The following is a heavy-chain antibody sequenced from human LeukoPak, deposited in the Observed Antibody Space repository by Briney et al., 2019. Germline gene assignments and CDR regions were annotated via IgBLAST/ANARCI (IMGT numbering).Heavy chain of an antibody. D-gene: IGHD2-21*01. J-gene: IGHJ6*03. CDR1: GYTFTSYA. Sequence: GASVKVSCKASGYTFTSYAMNWVRQAPGQGLEWMGWINTNTGNPTYAQGFTGRFVFSLDTSVSTAYLQISSLKAEDTAVYYCARGRRKEIAANLPHYYYYMDVWGKGTTVTVSS. CDR3: ARGRRKEIAANLPHYYYYMDV. V-gene: IGHV7-4-1*02. CDR2: INTNTGNP.